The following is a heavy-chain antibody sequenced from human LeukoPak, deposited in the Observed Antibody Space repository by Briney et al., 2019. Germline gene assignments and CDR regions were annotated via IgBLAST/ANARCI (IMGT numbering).Heavy chain of an antibody. D-gene: IGHD3-22*01. Sequence: PGGSLRLSCAASGFTVSSNYMSWVRQAPGKGLEWVSVIYSGGSTYYPDSVKGRFTISRDNSKNTLYLQMNSLRAEDTAVYYCAGGSYYYDSSASHDAFDIWGQGTMVTVSS. CDR3: AGGSYYYDSSASHDAFDI. V-gene: IGHV3-53*01. CDR1: GFTVSSNY. CDR2: IYSGGST. J-gene: IGHJ3*02.